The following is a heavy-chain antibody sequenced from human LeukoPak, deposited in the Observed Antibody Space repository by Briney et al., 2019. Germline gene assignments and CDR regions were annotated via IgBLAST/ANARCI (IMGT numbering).Heavy chain of an antibody. V-gene: IGHV3-23*01. J-gene: IGHJ4*01. CDR3: ARIGHDLYQPFDF. D-gene: IGHD2-2*01. CDR2: ISGSGGST. CDR1: GFTFSSYA. Sequence: GGSLRLSCAASGFTFSSYAMSWVRQAPGKGREGVSAISGSGGSTYYADSVKGRFTISRDNSKNTLNLQMNSLRAEDTAVYYCARIGHDLYQPFDFWGNGNLITVSS.